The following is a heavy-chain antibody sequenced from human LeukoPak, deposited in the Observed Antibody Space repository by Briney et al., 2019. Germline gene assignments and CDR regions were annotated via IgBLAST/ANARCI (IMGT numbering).Heavy chain of an antibody. CDR1: GCTFTSYD. V-gene: IGHV1-8*01. J-gene: IGHJ6*02. CDR3: ARMYYYYYGMDV. Sequence: ASVKVSCKASGCTFTSYDINWVRQATGQGLEWMGWMNPNSGNTGYAQKFQGRVTMTRNTSISTAYMELSRLRSEDTAVYYCARMYYYYYGMDVWGQGTTVTVSS. CDR2: MNPNSGNT.